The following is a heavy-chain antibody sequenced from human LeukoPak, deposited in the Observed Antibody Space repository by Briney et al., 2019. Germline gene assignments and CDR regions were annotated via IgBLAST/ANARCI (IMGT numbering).Heavy chain of an antibody. D-gene: IGHD3-22*01. J-gene: IGHJ4*02. CDR1: GGTSSSYA. CDR2: IIPILGIA. V-gene: IGHV1-69*04. Sequence: GASVKVSCKASGGTSSSYAISWVRQAPGQGLEWMGRIIPILGIANYAQKFQGRVTITADKSTSTAYMELSSLRSEDTAVYYCARAAEPYYYDSSGYPPPDYWGQGTLVTVSS. CDR3: ARAAEPYYYDSSGYPPPDY.